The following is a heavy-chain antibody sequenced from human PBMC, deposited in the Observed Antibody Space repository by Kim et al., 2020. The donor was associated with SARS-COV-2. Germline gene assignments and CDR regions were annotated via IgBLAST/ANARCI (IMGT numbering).Heavy chain of an antibody. CDR1: GFSLTSNGVG. D-gene: IGHD2-8*01. J-gene: IGHJ5*02. Sequence: SGPTLVNPTQTLTLTCTFSGFSLTSNGVGVGWIRQPPGKALEWLALIYWDDDERYSPSLKSRLTITKDTSKNLVVLTMTNMDPVDTATYYCAHRQWTGVSLFDPWGQGILVTVSS. CDR3: AHRQWTGVSLFDP. V-gene: IGHV2-5*02. CDR2: IYWDDDE.